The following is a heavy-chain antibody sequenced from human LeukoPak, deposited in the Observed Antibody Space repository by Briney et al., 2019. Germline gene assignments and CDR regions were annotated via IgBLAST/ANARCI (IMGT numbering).Heavy chain of an antibody. Sequence: PSETLSLTCTVSGGSISSYYWSWIRQPAGKGLEWIGRIYTSGSTNYNPSLKSRVTMSVDTSKNQFSLKLSSVTAADTAVYYCARDDPESGSSRRGPLNFDYWGQGTLVTVSS. CDR2: IYTSGST. CDR3: ARDDPESGSSRRGPLNFDY. J-gene: IGHJ4*02. V-gene: IGHV4-4*07. CDR1: GGSISSYY. D-gene: IGHD1-26*01.